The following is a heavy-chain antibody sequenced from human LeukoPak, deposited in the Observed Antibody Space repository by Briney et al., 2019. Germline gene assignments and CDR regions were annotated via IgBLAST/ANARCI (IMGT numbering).Heavy chain of an antibody. CDR2: IIYDGSRK. CDR3: VKSSGTNDYGMDA. V-gene: IGHV3-30*18. CDR1: GSTFNRCG. J-gene: IGHJ6*02. Sequence: GGSLRLSCAASGSTFNRCGMHWVRQAPGKPREWVAVIIYDGSRKYYTDSVKGRFTISRDNSKNTLFLQMNSLRAEDTAVYYCVKSSGTNDYGMDAWGQGATVTVPS. D-gene: IGHD3-10*01.